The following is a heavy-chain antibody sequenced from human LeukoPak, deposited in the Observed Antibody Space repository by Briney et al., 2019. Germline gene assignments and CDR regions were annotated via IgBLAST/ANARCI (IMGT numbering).Heavy chain of an antibody. J-gene: IGHJ4*02. CDR1: GGSFSGYY. Sequence: PSETLSLTCAVYGGSFSGYYWSWIRQPPGKGLEWIGEINHSGSTNYNPSLKSRVTISVDTSKNQFSLKLSSVTAADTAVYYCARAGDHYDLSYWGQGTLVTVSS. CDR2: INHSGST. V-gene: IGHV4-34*01. D-gene: IGHD3-22*01. CDR3: ARAGDHYDLSY.